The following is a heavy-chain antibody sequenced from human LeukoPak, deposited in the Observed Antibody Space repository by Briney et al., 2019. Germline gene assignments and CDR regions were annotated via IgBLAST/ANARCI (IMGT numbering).Heavy chain of an antibody. CDR1: GFTFSNYA. D-gene: IGHD3-10*01. CDR3: VKGFVHPTYYFDY. J-gene: IGHJ4*02. V-gene: IGHV3-23*01. Sequence: GGSLRLSCAASGFTFSNYAMMWVRQAPGKRLEWVSSITGSGDGTYYADSVRGRFTISRDNSENTLYLQLNSLRADDTAVYFCVKGFVHPTYYFDYRGQGTLVTVSS. CDR2: ITGSGDGT.